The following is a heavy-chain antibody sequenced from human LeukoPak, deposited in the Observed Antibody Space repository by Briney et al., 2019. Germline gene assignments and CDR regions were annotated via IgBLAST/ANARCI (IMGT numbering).Heavy chain of an antibody. J-gene: IGHJ6*03. Sequence: PSETLSLTCTVSGGSISSSSYYWGWIRQPPGKGLEWIGSIYYSGSTYYNPSLKSRVTISVDTSKNQFSLKLSSVTAADTAVYYCARQSYDFWSGPGAYYYMDVWGKGTTVTVSS. D-gene: IGHD3-3*01. V-gene: IGHV4-39*01. CDR1: GGSISSSSYY. CDR2: IYYSGST. CDR3: ARQSYDFWSGPGAYYYMDV.